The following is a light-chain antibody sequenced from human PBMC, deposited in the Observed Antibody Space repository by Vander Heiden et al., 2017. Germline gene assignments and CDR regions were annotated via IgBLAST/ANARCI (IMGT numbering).Light chain of an antibody. CDR3: AAWDDSLNGWV. CDR2: SNN. Sequence: SVLTQPPSASGTPGQSVTISCSGSSSTIGSNTVNWYQQLPGTAPKLLIYSNNQRPSGVPDRFSGSKSGTSASLAISGLQSEDEADYYCAAWDDSLNGWVFGGGTKLTVL. V-gene: IGLV1-44*01. J-gene: IGLJ3*02. CDR1: SSTIGSNT.